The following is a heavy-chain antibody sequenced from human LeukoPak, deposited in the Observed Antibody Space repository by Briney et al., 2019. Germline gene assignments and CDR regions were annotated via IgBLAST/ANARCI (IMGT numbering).Heavy chain of an antibody. CDR2: ISSSGSTI. CDR1: GFTFSDYY. Sequence: PGGSLRLSCAASGFTFSDYYMSWIRQAPGRGLEWVSYISSSGSTIYYADSVKGRYTISRDNAKNSLYLQMNSLRAEDTAVYFCARDGDYDRSYRSGFDYWGQGTLVTVSS. J-gene: IGHJ4*02. V-gene: IGHV3-11*04. CDR3: ARDGDYDRSYRSGFDY. D-gene: IGHD1-26*01.